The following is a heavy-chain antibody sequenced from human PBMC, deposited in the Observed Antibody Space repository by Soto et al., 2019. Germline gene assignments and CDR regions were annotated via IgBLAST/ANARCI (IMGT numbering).Heavy chain of an antibody. CDR3: ARVVRFFGGHAGY. D-gene: IGHD3-3*01. Sequence: QVLLVQSGADVKKPGASVKVSCKTSGYTFTEFDINWVRQAPGQGLEWMGWMNTNTGNTGYAQKLQGRGTMTRDTPISTAYMELRRLRSEDTAVYYCARVVRFFGGHAGYWGQGTLVTVSS. J-gene: IGHJ4*02. CDR2: MNTNTGNT. V-gene: IGHV1-8*01. CDR1: GYTFTEFD.